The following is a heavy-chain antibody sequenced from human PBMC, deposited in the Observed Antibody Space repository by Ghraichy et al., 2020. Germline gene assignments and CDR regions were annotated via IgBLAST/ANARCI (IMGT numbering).Heavy chain of an antibody. CDR1: GYSFTSYD. Sequence: ASVKVSCKASGYSFTSYDINWVRQTTGQGLEWMAWMNPNSGNTGYAQKFQDRVTITRDTSLDTAYMELNSLRSEDTAVYYCARSSVLVRGAKGRYFHLWGRGTLVTVSS. J-gene: IGHJ2*01. CDR3: ARSSVLVRGAKGRYFHL. V-gene: IGHV1-8*03. D-gene: IGHD3-10*01. CDR2: MNPNSGNT.